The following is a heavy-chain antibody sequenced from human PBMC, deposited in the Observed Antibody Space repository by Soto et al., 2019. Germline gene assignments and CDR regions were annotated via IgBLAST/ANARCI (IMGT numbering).Heavy chain of an antibody. Sequence: QVQLEESGGGLVKPGGSLRLSCAASGFTFSAVYMSWIRQAPHKGLEYISYISSSGTSANYADSVKGRFTISRDNAKNSLYLQMNGLRAEDTAVYYCARVRGAVTGQYFDYWGQGALVTVSS. CDR1: GFTFSAVY. CDR3: ARVRGAVTGQYFDY. J-gene: IGHJ4*02. CDR2: ISSSGTSA. V-gene: IGHV3-11*05. D-gene: IGHD3-10*01.